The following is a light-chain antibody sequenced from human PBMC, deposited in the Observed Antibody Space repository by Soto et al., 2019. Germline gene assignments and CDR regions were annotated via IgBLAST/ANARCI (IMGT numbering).Light chain of an antibody. Sequence: QSALTQPASVSGSPGQSITISCTGTSSDVGGYNYVSWYQQHPGKAPKLMIYEVSNRPSGVSNRFSGSKSGNTASLTISGLXAXXXXDYYCSSYTTSSTLYVFGTGTKLTVL. CDR2: EVS. V-gene: IGLV2-14*01. CDR1: SSDVGGYNY. CDR3: SSYTTSSTLYV. J-gene: IGLJ1*01.